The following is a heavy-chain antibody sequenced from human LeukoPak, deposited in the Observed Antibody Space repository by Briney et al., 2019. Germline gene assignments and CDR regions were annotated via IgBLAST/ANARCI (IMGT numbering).Heavy chain of an antibody. D-gene: IGHD3-22*01. Sequence: GGSLRLSCAASGFTFSDHYMDWVRQAPREGLEWVGRTRNKANSYTTEYAASVKGRFTISRDDSKNSLYLQMNSLKTEDTAVYYCARAYERPYYFDYWGQGTLVTVSS. V-gene: IGHV3-72*01. CDR2: TRNKANSYTT. J-gene: IGHJ4*02. CDR3: ARAYERPYYFDY. CDR1: GFTFSDHY.